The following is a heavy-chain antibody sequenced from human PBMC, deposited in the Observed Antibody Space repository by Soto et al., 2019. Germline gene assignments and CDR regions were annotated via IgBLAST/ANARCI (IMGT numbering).Heavy chain of an antibody. Sequence: PGGSLRLSCAASGFTFSSYGMHWVRQAPGKGLEWVAVIWYDGSNKYYADSVKGRFTISRDNSKNTLYLQMNSLRAEDTAVYYCARPHQAGATAGRFTDYWGQGTLVTVSS. V-gene: IGHV3-33*01. CDR3: ARPHQAGATAGRFTDY. CDR2: IWYDGSNK. D-gene: IGHD1-26*01. J-gene: IGHJ4*02. CDR1: GFTFSSYG.